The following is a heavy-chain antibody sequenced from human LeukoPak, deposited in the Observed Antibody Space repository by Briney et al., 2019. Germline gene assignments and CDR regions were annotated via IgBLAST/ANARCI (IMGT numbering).Heavy chain of an antibody. CDR1: GFTFSSYA. D-gene: IGHD6-6*01. Sequence: PGGSLRLSCAASGFTFSSYAMSWVRQAPGKGLEWVSAISGSGGSTYYADSVKGRFTISRDNSKNTLYLQMNSLRAEDTAVYYCAKIDLLGDSSSSPADYWGQGTLVTVSS. CDR3: AKIDLLGDSSSSPADY. V-gene: IGHV3-23*01. J-gene: IGHJ4*02. CDR2: ISGSGGST.